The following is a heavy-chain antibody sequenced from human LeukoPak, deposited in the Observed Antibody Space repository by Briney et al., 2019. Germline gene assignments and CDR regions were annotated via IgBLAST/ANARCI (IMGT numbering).Heavy chain of an antibody. Sequence: SETLSLTCTVSGGSISSGDYYWSWIRQPPGKGLEWIGYIYYSGSTNYNPSLKSRVTISVDTSKNQFSLKLSSVTAADTAVYYCASGVIADTKNWFDPWGQGTLVTVSS. V-gene: IGHV4-30-4*01. CDR3: ASGVIADTKNWFDP. CDR1: GGSISSGDYY. CDR2: IYYSGST. J-gene: IGHJ5*02. D-gene: IGHD6-13*01.